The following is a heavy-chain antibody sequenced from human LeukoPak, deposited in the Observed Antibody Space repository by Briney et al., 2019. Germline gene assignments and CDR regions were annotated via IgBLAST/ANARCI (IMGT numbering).Heavy chain of an antibody. CDR1: GYTFGSYG. D-gene: IGHD6-13*01. CDR2: ISAYNGNT. V-gene: IGHV1-18*01. J-gene: IGHJ5*02. CDR3: ARVLRYSSSWLRGGNWFDP. Sequence: ASVKVSCKASGYTFGSYGISWVRQAPGQGLEWMGWISAYNGNTNYAQKLQGKVTMTTDTSTSTAYMELRSLRSDDTAVYYCARVLRYSSSWLRGGNWFDPWGQGTLVTVSS.